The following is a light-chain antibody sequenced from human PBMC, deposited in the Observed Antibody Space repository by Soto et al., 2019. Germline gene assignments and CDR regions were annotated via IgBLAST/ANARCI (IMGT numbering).Light chain of an antibody. CDR1: SSDVGGYNY. CDR3: SSYAGSNNLVV. J-gene: IGLJ2*01. V-gene: IGLV2-8*01. CDR2: EVS. Sequence: QSVLTQPPSASGYPGPSVTISCTVTSSDVGGYNYVSWYQQHPGKAPKLMIYEVSKRPSGVPDRFSGSKSGNTASLTVSGLQAEDEADYYCSSYAGSNNLVVFGGGTKLTVL.